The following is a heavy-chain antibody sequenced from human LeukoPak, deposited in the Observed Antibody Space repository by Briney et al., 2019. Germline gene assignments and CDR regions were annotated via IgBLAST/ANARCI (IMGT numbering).Heavy chain of an antibody. CDR1: GFTFSSYS. CDR2: IYSGGST. J-gene: IGHJ4*02. Sequence: GGSLRLSCAASGFTFSSYSMNWVRQAPGKGLEWVSVIYSGGSTYYADSVKGRFTISRDNSKNTLYLQMNSLRAEDTAVYYCARDGSRYYFDYWGQGTLVTVSS. D-gene: IGHD3-10*01. CDR3: ARDGSRYYFDY. V-gene: IGHV3-66*01.